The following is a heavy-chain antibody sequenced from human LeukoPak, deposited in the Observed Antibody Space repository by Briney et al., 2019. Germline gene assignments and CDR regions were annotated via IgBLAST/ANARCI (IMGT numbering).Heavy chain of an antibody. CDR1: GFTFSSYA. J-gene: IGHJ4*02. CDR2: ISYDGSNK. V-gene: IGHV3-30-3*01. CDR3: ARDPRGQWLVLGGLDY. D-gene: IGHD6-19*01. Sequence: GGSRRLSCAASGFTFSSYAMHWVRQAPGKGLEWVAVISYDGSNKYYADSVKGRFTISRDNSKNTLYLQMNSLRAEDTAVYYCARDPRGQWLVLGGLDYWGQGTLVIVSS.